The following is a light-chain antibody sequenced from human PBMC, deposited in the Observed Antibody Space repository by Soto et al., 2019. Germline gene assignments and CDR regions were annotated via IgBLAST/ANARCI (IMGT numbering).Light chain of an antibody. CDR3: AAWDDSLNGVV. CDR2: SNN. V-gene: IGLV1-44*01. J-gene: IGLJ2*01. Sequence: QSVLTQPPSASGTPGQRVTISCSGSSSNIGSNTVNWYEQLPGTAPKLLIYSNNQRPSGVPDLCSGSKSGTSASLATSGLQYEDDADYYCAAWDDSLNGVVFGGGTKLTVL. CDR1: SSNIGSNT.